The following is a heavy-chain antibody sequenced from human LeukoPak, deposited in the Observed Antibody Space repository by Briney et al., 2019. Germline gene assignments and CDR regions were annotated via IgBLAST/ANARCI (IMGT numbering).Heavy chain of an antibody. CDR1: GGSMSSTTYY. CDR3: ARENIATRLLSFDF. V-gene: IGHV4-31*03. Sequence: PSETLSLTCTVSGGSMSSTTYYWSWIRQHPERGLEWIGYIYYHGGPYYTPSLKGRLTISVDASKNQFSMQLSSVTAADTAMYYCARENIATRLLSFDFWGQGTMVTVSS. J-gene: IGHJ3*01. D-gene: IGHD6-6*01. CDR2: IYYHGGP.